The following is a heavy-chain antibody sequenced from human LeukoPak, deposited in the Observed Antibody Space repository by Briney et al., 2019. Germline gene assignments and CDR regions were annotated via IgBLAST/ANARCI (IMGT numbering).Heavy chain of an antibody. CDR1: GGSISSSSYY. Sequence: SETLSLTCTVSGGSISSSSYYWGWIRQPPGKGLEWIGSIYYSGSTYYNPSLKSRVTISVDTSKNQFSLKLSSVTAADTAVYYCARGGKGRPRAVVPAAYTTGFLFWGQGTLVTVSS. D-gene: IGHD2-2*01. CDR3: ARGGKGRPRAVVPAAYTTGFLF. CDR2: IYYSGST. J-gene: IGHJ4*02. V-gene: IGHV4-39*07.